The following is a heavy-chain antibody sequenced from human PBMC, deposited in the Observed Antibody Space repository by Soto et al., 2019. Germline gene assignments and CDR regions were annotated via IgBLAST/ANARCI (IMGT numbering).Heavy chain of an antibody. CDR1: GVTFSSYW. CDR3: ARGIPNVYGTDV. J-gene: IGHJ6*02. Sequence: EVQLVESGGGLVQPGGSLRLSCAGSGVTFSSYWMHWVRQAPGKGLVWVSRIKSDGSSTSYADSVKGRFTISRDNAENTVYLQMNSLRAEDTAVYYCARGIPNVYGTDVWGQGTSVTVSS. CDR2: IKSDGSST. V-gene: IGHV3-74*01. D-gene: IGHD5-18*01.